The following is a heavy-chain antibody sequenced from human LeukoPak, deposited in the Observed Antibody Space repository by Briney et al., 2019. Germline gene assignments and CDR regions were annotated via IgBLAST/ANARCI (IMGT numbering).Heavy chain of an antibody. CDR2: ISYDGSNK. J-gene: IGHJ4*02. Sequence: GGSLRLSCAASGFTFSSYEMNWVRQAPGKGLEWVAVISYDGSNKYYADSVKGRFTISRDNSKNTLYLQMNSLRAEDTAVYYCARDISSSWTYYFDYWGQGTLVTVSS. V-gene: IGHV3-30*04. CDR3: ARDISSSWTYYFDY. D-gene: IGHD6-13*01. CDR1: GFTFSSYE.